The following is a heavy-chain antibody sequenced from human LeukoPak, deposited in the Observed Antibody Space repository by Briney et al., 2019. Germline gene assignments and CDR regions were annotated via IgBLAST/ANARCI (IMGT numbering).Heavy chain of an antibody. Sequence: GASLKLSCKASGFTFNDYYMNWVRQAPGKGLEWISGINWNGGSTGYADSVKGRFTISTDNAKNSLYLQMNSLRAEDTAFYYCARADSYYYDSSGYDYWGQGTLVTVSS. V-gene: IGHV3-20*04. D-gene: IGHD3-22*01. CDR2: INWNGGST. J-gene: IGHJ4*02. CDR3: ARADSYYYDSSGYDY. CDR1: GFTFNDYY.